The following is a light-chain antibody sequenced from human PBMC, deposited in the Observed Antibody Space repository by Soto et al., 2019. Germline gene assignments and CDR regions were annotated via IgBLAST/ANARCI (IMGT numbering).Light chain of an antibody. V-gene: IGKV3-15*01. J-gene: IGKJ4*01. CDR3: QQYNDWPLT. Sequence: EILMTQSPATLSVSPGEGLTLSCRASQSISRTLAWYQQRPGQAPRLLIYGASSRATGVPARFSGSGSGTEFTLTISSLQSEDFAVYYCQQYNDWPLTFAGGTKVDIK. CDR2: GAS. CDR1: QSISRT.